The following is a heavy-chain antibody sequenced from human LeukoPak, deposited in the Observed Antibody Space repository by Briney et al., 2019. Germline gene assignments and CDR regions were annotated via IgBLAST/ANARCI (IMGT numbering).Heavy chain of an antibody. CDR3: APASVTHTRDP. V-gene: IGHV1-2*02. D-gene: IGHD5/OR15-5a*01. J-gene: IGHJ5*02. CDR2: INPYSDAL. Sequence: VASVKVSCQVSAYTFSDVYLHWVRQAPGQGLEWMGWINPYSDALIYAQKFQDRVTMTWDTSSGTAYMELTRLTSDDTAVYYCAPASVTHTRDPWGQGTLVTVST. CDR1: AYTFSDVY.